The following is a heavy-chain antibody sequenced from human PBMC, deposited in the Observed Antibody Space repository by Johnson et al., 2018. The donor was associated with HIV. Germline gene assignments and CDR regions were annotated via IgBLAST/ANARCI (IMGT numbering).Heavy chain of an antibody. J-gene: IGHJ3*02. CDR2: LYSGGST. CDR3: ARSKDCSGGSCPDGFDI. CDR1: GFSVSHNY. V-gene: IGHV3-66*01. Sequence: VQLVESGGGLVQSGGSLRLSCGASGFSVSHNYMNWVRQAPGKGLEWVSVLYSGGSTYYADSVQGRFTISRDNAKNSLYLQMNSLRAEDTAVYYCARSKDCSGGSCPDGFDIWGQGTMVTVSS. D-gene: IGHD2-15*01.